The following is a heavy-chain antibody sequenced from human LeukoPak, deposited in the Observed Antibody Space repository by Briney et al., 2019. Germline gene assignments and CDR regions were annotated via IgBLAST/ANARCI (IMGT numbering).Heavy chain of an antibody. Sequence: SVKVPCKASGGTFSSYAISWVRQAPGQGLEWMGGIIPIFGTANYAQKFQGRVTITTDESTSTAYMELSSLRSEDTAVYYCASGGNHYYYYYMDVWGKGTTVTVSS. J-gene: IGHJ6*03. V-gene: IGHV1-69*05. CDR1: GGTFSSYA. D-gene: IGHD4-23*01. CDR2: IIPIFGTA. CDR3: ASGGNHYYYYYMDV.